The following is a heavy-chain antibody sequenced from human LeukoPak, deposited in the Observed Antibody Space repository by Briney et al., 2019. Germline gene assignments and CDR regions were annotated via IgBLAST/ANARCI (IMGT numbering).Heavy chain of an antibody. CDR1: GGSISSYY. J-gene: IGHJ3*02. Sequence: SEALSLTRTVSGGSISSYYWSWIRQPPGKGLEWIGYIYYSGSTNYNPSLKSRVTISVDTSKNQFSLKLISVTAADTAVYYCARHGYIYTSAFDIWGQGTMVTVSS. D-gene: IGHD5-18*01. CDR3: ARHGYIYTSAFDI. V-gene: IGHV4-59*01. CDR2: IYYSGST.